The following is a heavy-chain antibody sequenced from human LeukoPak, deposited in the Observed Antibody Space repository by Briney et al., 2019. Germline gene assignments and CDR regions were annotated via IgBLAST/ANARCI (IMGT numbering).Heavy chain of an antibody. Sequence: PSETLSLTCTVSGGSISSGSYYWSWIRQPAGKGLEWIGRIYTSGSTNYNPSLKSRVTISVDTSKNQFSLKLSSVTAADTAVYFCARGEYYYGSGSYIFPIVDVWGQGTTITVSS. D-gene: IGHD3-10*01. CDR1: GGSISSGSYY. CDR2: IYTSGST. V-gene: IGHV4-61*02. CDR3: ARGEYYYGSGSYIFPIVDV. J-gene: IGHJ6*02.